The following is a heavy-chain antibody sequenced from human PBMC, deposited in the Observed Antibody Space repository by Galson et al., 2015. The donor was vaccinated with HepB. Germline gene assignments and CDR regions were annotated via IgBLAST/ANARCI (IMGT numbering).Heavy chain of an antibody. D-gene: IGHD6-6*01. CDR1: GFTFSRYG. CDR2: TQFGGRKE. CDR3: GRDFSYGSLDFGN. J-gene: IGHJ4*02. Sequence: SLRLSCAASGFTFSRYGMHWVRQAPGKGLDWVAATQFGGRKECYAHSVKGRFTISRDDSKNTVSLQMNSLGAEDSAVYYCGRDFSYGSLDFGNWGQGTLVTVFS. V-gene: IGHV3-33*01.